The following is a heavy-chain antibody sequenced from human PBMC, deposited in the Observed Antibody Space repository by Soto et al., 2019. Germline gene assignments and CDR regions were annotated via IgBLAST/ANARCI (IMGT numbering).Heavy chain of an antibody. D-gene: IGHD2-8*01. CDR2: INSDGSTI. Sequence: GGSLRLSCVASGLTFSSYWMHWVRQAPGKGLVWVSRINSDGSTINYADSVKGRITINPDTSNNQLSLQLNSVTPDDTAVYYCARLIGNSWLDSWGQGTLVTVSS. CDR3: ARLIGNSWLDS. CDR1: GLTFSSYW. J-gene: IGHJ5*01. V-gene: IGHV3-74*01.